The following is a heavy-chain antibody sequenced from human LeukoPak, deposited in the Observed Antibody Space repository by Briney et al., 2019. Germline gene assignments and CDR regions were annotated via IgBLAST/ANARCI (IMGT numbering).Heavy chain of an antibody. CDR2: IYPGDSDT. D-gene: IGHD3-3*02. CDR3: ARDSIPLAAFDI. J-gene: IGHJ3*02. V-gene: IGHV5-51*01. Sequence: GASLQISCKGSGYSLTSYWIGWVRQLPGKGLEWMGIIYPGDSDTRYSPSFQGQVTISADKSISTAYLQWSSLKASDTAMYYCARDSIPLAAFDIWGQGTMVTVSS. CDR1: GYSLTSYW.